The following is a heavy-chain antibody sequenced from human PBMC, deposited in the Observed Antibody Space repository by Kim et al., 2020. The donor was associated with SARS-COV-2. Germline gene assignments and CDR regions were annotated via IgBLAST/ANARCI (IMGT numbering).Heavy chain of an antibody. J-gene: IGHJ4*02. CDR2: INTGNGNT. Sequence: ASVKVSCKGSGYTFTGYAMHWVRQAPGQRLEWMGWINTGNGNTKYSQKFQDRVTITRDTSASTAYMELSSLRSEDTAVYYCARALAGTLGYWGQGTLVTV. D-gene: IGHD6-19*01. CDR3: ARALAGTLGY. CDR1: GYTFTGYA. V-gene: IGHV1-3*04.